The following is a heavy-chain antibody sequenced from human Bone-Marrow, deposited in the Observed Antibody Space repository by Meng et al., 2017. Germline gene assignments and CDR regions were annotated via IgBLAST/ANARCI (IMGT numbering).Heavy chain of an antibody. CDR3: ARSSTSPASYFFDY. Sequence: VQLQESGRGLVKPAGTLSLTCAVSGGSISSSNWWSWVRQPPGKGLEWIGEIYHSGRTNYNPSLKSRVTISVDKSKNQFSLKLSSVTAADTAVYFCARSSTSPASYFFDYWGQGTLVTVSS. CDR2: IYHSGRT. J-gene: IGHJ4*02. CDR1: GGSISSSNW. D-gene: IGHD6-6*01. V-gene: IGHV4-4*01.